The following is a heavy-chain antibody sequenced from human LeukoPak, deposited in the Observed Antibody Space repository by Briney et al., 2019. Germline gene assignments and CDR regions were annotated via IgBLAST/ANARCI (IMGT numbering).Heavy chain of an antibody. D-gene: IGHD6-13*01. CDR2: ISYDGSNK. CDR1: GFTFSSYG. J-gene: IGHJ4*02. V-gene: IGHV3-30*18. Sequence: GRSPRLSCAASGFTFSSYGMHWVRQAPGKGLEWVAVISYDGSNKYYADSVKGRFTISRDNSKNTLYLQMNSLRAEDTAVYYCAKGDSSSWDYFDYWGQGTLVTVSS. CDR3: AKGDSSSWDYFDY.